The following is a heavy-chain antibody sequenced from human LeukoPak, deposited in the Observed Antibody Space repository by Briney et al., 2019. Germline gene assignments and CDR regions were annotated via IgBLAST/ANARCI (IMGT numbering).Heavy chain of an antibody. CDR2: IKQDGSEK. D-gene: IGHD3-3*01. J-gene: IGHJ6*02. CDR3: AREDYDFWSGRRTYYYGMDV. Sequence: GGSLRLSCAASGFTCSSYWMSWVRQAPGKGLEGVANIKQDGSEKYYVDSVKGRFTISRDNAKNSLYLQMNSLRAEDTAVYYCAREDYDFWSGRRTYYYGMDVWGQGTTVTVSS. CDR1: GFTCSSYW. V-gene: IGHV3-7*01.